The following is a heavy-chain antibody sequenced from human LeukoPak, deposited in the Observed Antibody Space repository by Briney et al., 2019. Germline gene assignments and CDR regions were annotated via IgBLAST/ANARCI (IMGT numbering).Heavy chain of an antibody. V-gene: IGHV5-51*01. J-gene: IGHJ5*02. CDR1: GYSINNYW. D-gene: IGHD2-15*01. Sequence: GESLKISCKGSGYSINNYWIGWVRQMPGEGLGWVGIIYPADSDIRYSPSFQGQVTISADKSISTAYLQWSSLKASDTAMYYCARQEYCSGGSCYTWFDPWGQGTLVTVSS. CDR3: ARQEYCSGGSCYTWFDP. CDR2: IYPADSDI.